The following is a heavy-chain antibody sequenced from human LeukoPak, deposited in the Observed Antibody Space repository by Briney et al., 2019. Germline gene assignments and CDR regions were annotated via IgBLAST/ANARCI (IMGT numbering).Heavy chain of an antibody. J-gene: IGHJ4*02. CDR1: GYSFTSHW. CDR2: IYPGDSDT. D-gene: IGHD1-7*01. CDR3: TRLSEWELPDY. Sequence: GESLKISCKGSGYSFTSHWIGWVRQKPGKGLEWVGIIYPGDSDTRYSPSFQGQVTMSVDKSINTAYLQRNSLKASDSAMYYCTRLSEWELPDYWGQGTLVTVSS. V-gene: IGHV5-51*01.